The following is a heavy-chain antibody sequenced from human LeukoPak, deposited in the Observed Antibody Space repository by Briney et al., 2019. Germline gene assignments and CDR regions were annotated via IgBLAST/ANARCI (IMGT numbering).Heavy chain of an antibody. V-gene: IGHV3-23*01. CDR3: AKSKYYYGSGSYYNDPLGY. CDR2: ISGSGGST. Sequence: GGSLRLSCAASGFTFSSYAMTWVRQAPGKGLEWVSAISGSGGSTYYADSVKGRFTISRDNPKNTLYLQMNSLRAEDTAVYYCAKSKYYYGSGSYYNDPLGYWGQGTLVTVSS. J-gene: IGHJ4*02. CDR1: GFTFSSYA. D-gene: IGHD3-10*01.